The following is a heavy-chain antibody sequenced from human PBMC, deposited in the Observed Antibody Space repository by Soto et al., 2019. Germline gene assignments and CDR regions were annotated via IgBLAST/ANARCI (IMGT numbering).Heavy chain of an antibody. CDR2: IKSKTDGGTV. Sequence: GGSMILSCAASGFTFSGHYMDWVRQAPGKGPEWVGRIKSKTDGGTVEYAAPVKDRFTISRDDSENTLYLQMNSLKTEDTAVYYCSHGYYQYFESWGQGTLVTVSS. D-gene: IGHD5-18*01. CDR3: SHGYYQYFES. J-gene: IGHJ4*02. V-gene: IGHV3-15*07. CDR1: GFTFSGHY.